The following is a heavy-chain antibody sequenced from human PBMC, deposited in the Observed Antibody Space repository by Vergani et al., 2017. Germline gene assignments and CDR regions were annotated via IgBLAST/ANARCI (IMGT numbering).Heavy chain of an antibody. CDR2: INHSGST. CDR1: GRSFSGYY. J-gene: IGHJ6*03. D-gene: IGHD3-3*01. CDR3: ARETTIFGVVNPWYYYYYMDV. Sequence: QVQLQQWGAGLLKPSETLSLTCAVYGRSFSGYYWSWIRQPPGKGLEWIGEINHSGSTNYNPSLKSRVTISVDTSKNQFSLKLSSVTAADTAVYYCARETTIFGVVNPWYYYYYMDVWGKGTTVTVSS. V-gene: IGHV4-34*01.